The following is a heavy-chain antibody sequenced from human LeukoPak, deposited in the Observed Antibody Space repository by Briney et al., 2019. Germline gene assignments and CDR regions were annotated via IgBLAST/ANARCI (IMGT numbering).Heavy chain of an antibody. CDR2: ISAYNGNT. CDR1: GYKFTSYG. CDR3: ARGATENWFDP. Sequence: ASVKVSCKASGYKFTSYGISWVRQAPGQGLDWMGWISAYNGNTNYAHNLQGRVTMTTDTSTSTAYMELRSLRSDDTAVYYCARGATENWFDPWGRGTLVTVSS. J-gene: IGHJ5*02. V-gene: IGHV1-18*01. D-gene: IGHD5-12*01.